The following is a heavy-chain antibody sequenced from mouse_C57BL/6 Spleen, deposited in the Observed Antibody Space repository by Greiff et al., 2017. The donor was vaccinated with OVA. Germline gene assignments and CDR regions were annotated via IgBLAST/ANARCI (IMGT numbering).Heavy chain of an antibody. CDR2: IYPGSGST. J-gene: IGHJ4*01. D-gene: IGHD1-1*01. CDR3: ARHLTTVVGYYYAMDY. Sequence: QVQLQQPGAELVKPGASVKMSCKASGYTFTSYWITWVKQRPGQGLEWIGDIYPGSGSTNYNEKFKSKATLTVDTSSSTAYMQLSSLTSEDSAVYYCARHLTTVVGYYYAMDYWGQGTSVTVSS. V-gene: IGHV1-55*01. CDR1: GYTFTSYW.